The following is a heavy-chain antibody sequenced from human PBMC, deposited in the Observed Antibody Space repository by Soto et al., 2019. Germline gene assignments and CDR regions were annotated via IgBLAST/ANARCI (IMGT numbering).Heavy chain of an antibody. CDR2: INHSGST. D-gene: IGHD1-26*01. Sequence: KPSETLSLTCAVYGGSFSGYYWSWIRQPPGKGLEWIGEINHSGSTNYNPSLKSRVTISVDTSKNQFSLKLSSVTAADTAVYYCARAWANYYYYYGMDVWGQGTTVTVSS. CDR1: GGSFSGYY. J-gene: IGHJ6*02. CDR3: ARAWANYYYYYGMDV. V-gene: IGHV4-34*01.